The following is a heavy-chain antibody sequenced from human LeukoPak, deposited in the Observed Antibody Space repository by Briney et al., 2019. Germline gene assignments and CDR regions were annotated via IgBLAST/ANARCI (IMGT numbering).Heavy chain of an antibody. V-gene: IGHV3-21*01. CDR3: ATHTVGLEY. Sequence: GGSLRLSGAASGFMFSSYSMNWVRQAPGKGLEWVSSISGSSTYIYYADAVKGRFTISRDNAKDSLYLQMNSLRAEDTAVYYCATHTVGLEYWGQGALVTVSS. J-gene: IGHJ4*02. CDR2: ISGSSTYI. D-gene: IGHD4-11*01. CDR1: GFMFSSYS.